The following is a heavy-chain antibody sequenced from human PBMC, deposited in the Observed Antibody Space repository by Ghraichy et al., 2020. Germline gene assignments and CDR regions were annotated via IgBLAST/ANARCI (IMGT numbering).Heavy chain of an antibody. D-gene: IGHD4-17*01. J-gene: IGHJ4*02. CDR3: ATAYDYGDNY. CDR2: ILPDAASR. V-gene: IGHV3-30*04. CDR1: GFTFSQYA. Sequence: GGSLRLSCAASGFTFSQYAIHWVRQAPGKGLEWVAVILPDAASRYYADSVKGRFTTSRDNSKNMLYLEMRTLRPEDTALYYCATAYDYGDNYWGQGTLVTVSS.